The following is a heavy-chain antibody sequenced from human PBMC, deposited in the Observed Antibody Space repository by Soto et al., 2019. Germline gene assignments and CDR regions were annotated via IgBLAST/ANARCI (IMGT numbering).Heavy chain of an antibody. V-gene: IGHV3-23*01. CDR3: ARRGGSNGWGDSDS. D-gene: IGHD6-19*01. CDR2: ISYSDHST. J-gene: IGHJ4*02. Sequence: EVQLWESGGGLVQPGGSLRLSCAASGFTFSRYAMNWVRQAPGKGLEWVSSISYSDHSTYYADSVKGRFTISRDNSKDTLYLQMNNLRAEDTAVYYCARRGGSNGWGDSDSWGQGTLVSVSS. CDR1: GFTFSRYA.